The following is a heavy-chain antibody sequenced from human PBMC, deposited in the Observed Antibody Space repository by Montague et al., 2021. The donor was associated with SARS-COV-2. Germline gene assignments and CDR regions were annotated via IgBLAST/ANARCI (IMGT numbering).Heavy chain of an antibody. CDR1: GASISSNNW. J-gene: IGHJ5*02. Sequence: SETLSLTCEVSGASISSNNWWIWVRQSPGKGLEWIGETYHSGSTNYNPSLRGRVTISVDKSKNQFSLKVNSVSAADTAVYYCGRLSVVPSPRTFDPWGQGTLVTVSS. CDR2: TYHSGST. D-gene: IGHD3-10*01. V-gene: IGHV4-4*02. CDR3: GRLSVVPSPRTFDP.